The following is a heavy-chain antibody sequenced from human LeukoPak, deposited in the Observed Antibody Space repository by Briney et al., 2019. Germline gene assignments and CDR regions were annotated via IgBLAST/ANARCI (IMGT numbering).Heavy chain of an antibody. CDR2: VNPNSGAT. V-gene: IGHV1-2*02. Sequence: ASVKVSCKASGYTFIAYYMHWVRQAPGQGLEGMGWVNPNSGATNYAQKFQGRVTMTRDTSLSTVYVELTWLTSDDTAVYYCARGVYYDSSGYSSDYWGQGTLVTVSS. J-gene: IGHJ4*02. CDR1: GYTFIAYY. CDR3: ARGVYYDSSGYSSDY. D-gene: IGHD3-22*01.